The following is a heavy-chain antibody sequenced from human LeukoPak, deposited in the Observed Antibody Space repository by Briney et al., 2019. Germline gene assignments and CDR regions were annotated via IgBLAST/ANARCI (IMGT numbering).Heavy chain of an antibody. J-gene: IGHJ4*02. Sequence: PSETLSLTCTVSGASISSYYWRWIRQPPGKGLEWIGYIYYSGSTNYNPSLKSRVTISVDTSKNQFSLRLTSVTAADTAVYYCARGGSGNSGNWGQGTLVTVSS. D-gene: IGHD4-23*01. CDR1: GASISSYY. CDR3: ARGGSGNSGN. CDR2: IYYSGST. V-gene: IGHV4-59*01.